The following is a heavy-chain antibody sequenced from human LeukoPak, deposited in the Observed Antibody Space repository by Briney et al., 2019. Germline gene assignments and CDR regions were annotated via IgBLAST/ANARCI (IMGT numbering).Heavy chain of an antibody. CDR3: ARHLSYSSTLNWFDP. CDR1: GGSISSYY. V-gene: IGHV4-59*04. D-gene: IGHD6-13*01. J-gene: IGHJ5*02. CDR2: IYYSGST. Sequence: SETLSLTCTVSGGSISSYYWSWIRQPPGKGLEWIGYIYYSGSTYYNPSLKSRVTISVDTSKNQFSLKLSSVTAADTAVYYCARHLSYSSTLNWFDPWGQGTLVTVSS.